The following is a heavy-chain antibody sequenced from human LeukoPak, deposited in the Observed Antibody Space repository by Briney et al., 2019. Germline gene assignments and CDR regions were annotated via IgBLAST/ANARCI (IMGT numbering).Heavy chain of an antibody. CDR3: ARGNILTGYCFDF. Sequence: PSETLSLTCAVYGGSITGYYWSWIRQTPGRGLEWVGEIHYTGATSYNPSLKSRATISTDTSKNQFSLRLSAVTAADTAVYYCARGNILTGYCFDFWGQGALVTVSS. CDR2: IHYTGAT. CDR1: GGSITGYY. D-gene: IGHD3-9*01. V-gene: IGHV4-34*01. J-gene: IGHJ4*02.